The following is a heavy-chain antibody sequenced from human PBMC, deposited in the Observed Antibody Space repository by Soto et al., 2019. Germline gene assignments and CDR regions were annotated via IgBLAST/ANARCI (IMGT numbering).Heavy chain of an antibody. J-gene: IGHJ4*02. D-gene: IGHD3-22*01. V-gene: IGHV3-48*03. Sequence: LRLSCAASGFTFSSYEMNWVRQAPGKGLVWVSYISSSGSTIYYADSVKGRFTISRDNAKNSLYLQMNSLRAEDTAVYYCARAYYYDSSGYYPALDYWGQGTLVTVSS. CDR3: ARAYYYDSSGYYPALDY. CDR2: ISSSGSTI. CDR1: GFTFSSYE.